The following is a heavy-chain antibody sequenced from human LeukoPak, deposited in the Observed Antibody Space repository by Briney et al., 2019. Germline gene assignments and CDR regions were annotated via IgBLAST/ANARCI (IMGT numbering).Heavy chain of an antibody. D-gene: IGHD1/OR15-1a*01. Sequence: ASVKDSCKTSGYTFIDYYIHGVRQAPGQTLEWMGWINPDTGATNYRQKFQGRITMTRDTSISTVYMELTGLRSEDTALYYCLRGGTFDYWGQGILVTVSS. CDR3: LRGGTFDY. J-gene: IGHJ4*02. V-gene: IGHV1-2*02. CDR1: GYTFIDYY. CDR2: INPDTGAT.